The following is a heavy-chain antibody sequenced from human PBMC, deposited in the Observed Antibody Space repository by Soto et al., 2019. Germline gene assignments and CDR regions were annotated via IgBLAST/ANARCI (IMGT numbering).Heavy chain of an antibody. CDR2: IIPIFGTA. CDR3: ARTIQLWLSYFDY. CDR1: GGTFSSYA. Sequence: SVKVSCKASGGTFSSYAISWVRQAPGQGLEWMGGIIPIFGTANYAQKFQGRVTITADESTSTAYMELGSLRSEDTAVYYCARTIQLWLSYFDYWGQGTLVTVSS. J-gene: IGHJ4*02. V-gene: IGHV1-69*13. D-gene: IGHD5-18*01.